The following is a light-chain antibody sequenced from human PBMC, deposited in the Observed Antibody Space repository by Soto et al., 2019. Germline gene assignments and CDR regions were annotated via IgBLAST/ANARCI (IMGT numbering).Light chain of an antibody. V-gene: IGKV2D-29*01. J-gene: IGKJ1*01. CDR2: EVF. Sequence: DIVMTQSPLSLSVTPGQPAPISCKSSQSLLNSGGKTYFYWYLQKPGQPPQLLIYEVFNRFSGVPDRVSGSGSGTDFTLNISRVEAEDVGFYYCLQTTQFPWTFGQGTKVEIK. CDR1: QSLLNSGGKTY. CDR3: LQTTQFPWT.